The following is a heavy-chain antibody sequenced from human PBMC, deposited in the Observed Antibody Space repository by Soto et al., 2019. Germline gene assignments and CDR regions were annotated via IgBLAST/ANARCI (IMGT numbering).Heavy chain of an antibody. V-gene: IGHV3-23*01. CDR2: ISGSGGST. CDR1: GFTFSSYA. Sequence: VGSLRLSCAASGFTFSSYAMSWVRQAPGKGLEWVSAISGSGGSTYYADSVKGRFTISRDNSKNTPYLQMNSPRAEDTAVYYCAKDGVPIAVAGTPFDYWGQGTLVTVSS. CDR3: AKDGVPIAVAGTPFDY. J-gene: IGHJ4*02. D-gene: IGHD6-19*01.